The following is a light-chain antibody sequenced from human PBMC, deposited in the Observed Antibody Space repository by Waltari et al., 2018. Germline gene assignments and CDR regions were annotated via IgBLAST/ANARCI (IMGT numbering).Light chain of an antibody. Sequence: EIVLTQSPATLSLSPGERSTLSCRASQIVSSYLAWYQQKPGQAPRLLIYDASNRATGIPARFSGSGSVTDFTLTISSLEPEDFAVYYCQQRSNWPPALTFGGGTKVEIK. J-gene: IGKJ4*01. CDR1: QIVSSY. CDR2: DAS. CDR3: QQRSNWPPALT. V-gene: IGKV3-11*01.